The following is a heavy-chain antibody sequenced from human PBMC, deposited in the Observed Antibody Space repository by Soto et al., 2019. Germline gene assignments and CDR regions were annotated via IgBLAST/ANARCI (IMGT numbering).Heavy chain of an antibody. CDR1: GFTFTTYA. V-gene: IGHV3-64D*06. CDR3: VSPSPYCSSTNCLAEYFHH. J-gene: IGHJ1*01. D-gene: IGHD2-2*01. Sequence: PGGSLRLSCSASGFTFTTYAMYWVCQAPGKGLEYVSVISSNGGTTYYADSVRGRFTVSRDNSKNTLYLQVSSLRTEDTAVYYCVSPSPYCSSTNCLAEYFHHWGQGTLVTVS. CDR2: ISSNGGTT.